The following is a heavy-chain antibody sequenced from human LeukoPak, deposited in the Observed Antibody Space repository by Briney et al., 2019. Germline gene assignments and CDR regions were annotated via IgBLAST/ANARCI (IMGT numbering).Heavy chain of an antibody. CDR1: GFTVSSNY. CDR3: ASNYGSSLYFDY. D-gene: IGHD3-10*01. Sequence: PGGSLRLSCAASGFTVSSNYMSWVRQAPGEGLEWVSVIYSGGSTYYADSVKGRFTVSRDNSKNTLYLQMNSLRAEDTAVYYCASNYGSSLYFDYWGQGTLVTVSS. J-gene: IGHJ4*02. CDR2: IYSGGST. V-gene: IGHV3-66*01.